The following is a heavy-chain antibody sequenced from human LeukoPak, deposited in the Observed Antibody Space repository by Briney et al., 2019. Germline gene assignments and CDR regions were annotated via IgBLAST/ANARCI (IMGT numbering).Heavy chain of an antibody. CDR2: ISGSGGST. V-gene: IGHV3-23*01. J-gene: IGHJ4*02. CDR1: GFTFSSYA. CDR3: AKDSPLLPSYYSDY. Sequence: GGSLRLSCAASGFTFSSYAMSWVRQAPGKGLEWVSAISGSGGSTYYADSGKGRFTISRDNSKNTMYLQMNSLRAEDTAVYYCAKDSPLLPSYYSDYWGQGTLVTVSS.